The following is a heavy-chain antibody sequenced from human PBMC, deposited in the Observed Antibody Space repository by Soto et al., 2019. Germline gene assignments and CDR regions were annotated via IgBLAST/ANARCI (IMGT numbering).Heavy chain of an antibody. CDR1: GGSISSGDYY. CDR3: ARDAILDSSGYLANWFDP. D-gene: IGHD3-22*01. V-gene: IGHV4-30-4*01. Sequence: SETLSLTCTVSGGSISSGDYYWSWIRQPPGKGLEWIGYIYYSGSTYYNPSLKSRVTISVDTSKNQFSLKLSSVTAADTAVYYCARDAILDSSGYLANWFDPWGQGTLVTVSS. J-gene: IGHJ5*02. CDR2: IYYSGST.